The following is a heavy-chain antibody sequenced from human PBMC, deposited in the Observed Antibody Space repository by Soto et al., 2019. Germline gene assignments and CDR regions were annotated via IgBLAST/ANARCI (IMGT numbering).Heavy chain of an antibody. J-gene: IGHJ6*02. V-gene: IGHV3-48*04. Sequence: GGSLRLSCAASGFSFSSYGMYWVRQAPGKGLEWVSYISSSSSPTYYADSVRGRFTISRDNAKNSLYLQMNSLRAEDTAVYYCATVQRLGGDYYGMDVWGQGTTVTVSS. CDR2: ISSSSSPT. CDR1: GFSFSSYG. CDR3: ATVQRLGGDYYGMDV.